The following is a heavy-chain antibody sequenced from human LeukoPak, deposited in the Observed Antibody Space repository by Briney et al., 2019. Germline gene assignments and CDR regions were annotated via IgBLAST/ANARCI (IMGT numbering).Heavy chain of an antibody. CDR2: ISYDGSNK. D-gene: IGHD3-22*01. V-gene: IGHV3-30*04. Sequence: PGRSLRLSCAASGFTFSSYAMHWVRQAPGKGLEWVAVISYDGSNKYYADSVKGRFTISRDNSKNTLYLQMNSLRAEDTAVYYCARISPDSSGYYYFDYWGQGTLVTVSP. CDR3: ARISPDSSGYYYFDY. CDR1: GFTFSSYA. J-gene: IGHJ4*02.